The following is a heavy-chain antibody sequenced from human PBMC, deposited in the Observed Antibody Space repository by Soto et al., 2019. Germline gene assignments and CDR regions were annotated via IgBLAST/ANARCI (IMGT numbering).Heavy chain of an antibody. D-gene: IGHD2-2*01. CDR2: IYYSGST. J-gene: IGHJ6*03. CDR3: ARQREYVPAAKEYYYYYMDV. V-gene: IGHV4-59*08. CDR1: GGSISSYY. Sequence: PSETLSLTCTASGGSISSYYWSWIRQPPGKGLEWIGYIYYSGSTNYNPSLKNRVTISVDTSKNQFSLKLSSVTAADTAVYYCARQREYVPAAKEYYYYYMDVWGKGTTVTVSS.